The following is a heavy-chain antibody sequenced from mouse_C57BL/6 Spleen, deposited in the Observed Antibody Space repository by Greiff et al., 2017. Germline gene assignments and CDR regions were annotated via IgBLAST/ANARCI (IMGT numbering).Heavy chain of an antibody. Sequence: VQLKESGPGLVQPSQSLSITCTVSGFSLTSYGVHWVRQSPGKGLEWLGVIWSGGSTDYNAAFIARLSISKDNSKSQVFFKMNSLQADDTAIYYCARGDDDSYFDYWGQGTTLTVSS. CDR3: ARGDDDSYFDY. CDR1: GFSLTSYG. J-gene: IGHJ2*01. CDR2: IWSGGST. D-gene: IGHD2-13*01. V-gene: IGHV2-2*01.